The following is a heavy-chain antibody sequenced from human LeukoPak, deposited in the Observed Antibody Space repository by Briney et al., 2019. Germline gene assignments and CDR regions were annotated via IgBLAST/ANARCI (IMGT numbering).Heavy chain of an antibody. Sequence: SQTLSLTCAVSGGSISSGDYSWSWIRQPPGKGLEWIGYIYHSGSIYYNPSLKSRVTISMDRSKNQFSLKLSSVTPADAAVYYCARYDILPGTYDVFDIWGQGTMVTVSS. D-gene: IGHD3-9*01. CDR1: GGSISSGDYS. CDR2: IYHSGSI. CDR3: ARYDILPGTYDVFDI. V-gene: IGHV4-30-2*01. J-gene: IGHJ3*02.